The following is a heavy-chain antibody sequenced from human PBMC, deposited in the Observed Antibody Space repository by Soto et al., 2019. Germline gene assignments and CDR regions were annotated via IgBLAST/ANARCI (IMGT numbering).Heavy chain of an antibody. CDR3: ATRETRTGGPL. CDR1: GGSITSGHW. D-gene: IGHD2-8*02. V-gene: IGHV4-4*02. CDR2: ISLNGDI. Sequence: QVQLQESGPGLVESSGTLSLTCAVYGGSITSGHWWTWVRQSPGKGLEWIGEISLNGDINYSPSRQSRVTVPMHMSRNHFSLRLTSVTAADTAVYYCATRETRTGGPLWGPGTMVTVSA. J-gene: IGHJ4*03.